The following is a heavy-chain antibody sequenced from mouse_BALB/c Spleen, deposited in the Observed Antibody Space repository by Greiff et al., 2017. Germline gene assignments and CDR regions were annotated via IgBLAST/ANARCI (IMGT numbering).Heavy chain of an antibody. CDR1: GYTFTSYW. Sequence: QVQLQQPGAELVKPGASVKLSCKASGYTFTSYWMHWVKQRPGQGLEWIGEINPSNGRTNYNEKFKSKATLTVDKSSSTAYMQLSSLTSEDSAVYYCARVLYYGNYFAYWGQGTLVTVSA. D-gene: IGHD2-1*01. J-gene: IGHJ3*01. V-gene: IGHV1S81*02. CDR2: INPSNGRT. CDR3: ARVLYYGNYFAY.